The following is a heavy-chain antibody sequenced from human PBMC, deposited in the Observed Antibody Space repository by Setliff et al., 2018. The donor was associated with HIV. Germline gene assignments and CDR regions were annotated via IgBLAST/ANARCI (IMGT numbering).Heavy chain of an antibody. Sequence: GGSLRLSCAVSGFTFSSHWMHWVRQAPGQGLEWVSRINGDGSSTSYADSVKGRFTISRDYAKNRLYLQMSTLRAEDTAVYYCAKGGSQLPARFYFYMDVWGKGTTVTVSS. V-gene: IGHV3-74*01. J-gene: IGHJ6*03. D-gene: IGHD2-2*01. CDR2: INGDGSST. CDR3: AKGGSQLPARFYFYMDV. CDR1: GFTFSSHW.